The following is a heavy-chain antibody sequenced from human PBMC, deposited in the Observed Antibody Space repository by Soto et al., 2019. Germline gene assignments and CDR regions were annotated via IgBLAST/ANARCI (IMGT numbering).Heavy chain of an antibody. D-gene: IGHD5-18*01. Sequence: GASVKVSCKASGYIFSDYYIHWVRQAPGQGLGWMGWIDPRNGGTKYAQKFQDRLTMTTDTSTSTAFLELRRLRLDDTAVFFCARVLYRNVIHAWGQGTLVTVSS. CDR3: ARVLYRNVIHA. CDR1: GYIFSDYY. V-gene: IGHV1-2*02. CDR2: IDPRNGGT. J-gene: IGHJ4*02.